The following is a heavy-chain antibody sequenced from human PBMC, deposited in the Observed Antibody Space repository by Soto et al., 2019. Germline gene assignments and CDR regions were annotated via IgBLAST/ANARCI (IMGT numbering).Heavy chain of an antibody. D-gene: IGHD3-16*02. CDR1: GFTFSNYW. Sequence: GGSLRLSCAASGFTFSNYWMHWVRQAPGKRLVYVSGIKGDGSTTNYADSVKGRFTISRDNSKNTLYLQMGSLRAEDMAMYYLARWSSYRSGPASWGKGTMVP. V-gene: IGHV3-64*02. J-gene: IGHJ3*01. CDR2: IKGDGSTT. CDR3: ARWSSYRSGPAS.